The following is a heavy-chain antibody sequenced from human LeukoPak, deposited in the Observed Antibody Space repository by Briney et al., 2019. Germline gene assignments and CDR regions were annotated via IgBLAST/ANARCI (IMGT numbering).Heavy chain of an antibody. J-gene: IGHJ3*02. CDR1: GDSISSYY. CDR2: IHYSGNT. Sequence: SETLSLTCTVSGDSISSYYWSWIRQPPGTGLEWIGYIHYSGNTNYNPSLKSRVSISVDTSNNQFSLKLSSVTAADTAVYYCARPGWVGATVAFHIWGQGTLVTVSS. V-gene: IGHV4-59*01. D-gene: IGHD1-26*01. CDR3: ARPGWVGATVAFHI.